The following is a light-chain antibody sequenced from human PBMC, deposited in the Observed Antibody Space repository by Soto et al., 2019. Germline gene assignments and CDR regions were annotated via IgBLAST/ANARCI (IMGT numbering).Light chain of an antibody. Sequence: IVMTQSPATLSVSPGERATLSCRASQSVNSNLAWYQQKPGQAPRLLIYGASTRATGIPARFSGSGSGTEFTLTINSLQSEDFAVYYCQQYNNWWTFGQGTKVDIK. V-gene: IGKV3-15*01. CDR3: QQYNNWWT. J-gene: IGKJ1*01. CDR2: GAS. CDR1: QSVNSN.